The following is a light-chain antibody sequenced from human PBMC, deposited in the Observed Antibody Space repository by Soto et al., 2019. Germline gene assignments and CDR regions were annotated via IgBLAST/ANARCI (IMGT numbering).Light chain of an antibody. CDR1: QSVSSN. CDR2: GAS. J-gene: IGKJ2*01. CDR3: QQYNNWPYT. V-gene: IGKV3-15*01. Sequence: EIVMTQSPATLSVSPGERATLSCRASQSVSSNLAWYQQKPGQAPRLLIYGASTRATGIPARFSGSGSGTEFTLTISSLQSEDFAVYYCQQYNNWPYTFGQGTKXEIK.